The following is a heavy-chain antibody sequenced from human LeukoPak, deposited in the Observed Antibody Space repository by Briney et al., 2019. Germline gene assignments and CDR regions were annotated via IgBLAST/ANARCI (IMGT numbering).Heavy chain of an antibody. V-gene: IGHV1-18*01. D-gene: IGHD3-9*01. CDR2: ISAYNGNT. CDR1: GGTFSSYG. CDR3: ARVSPNYDILTGSLQFDY. Sequence: ASVKVSCKASGGTFSSYGISWVRQAPGQGLEWMGWISAYNGNTNYAQKLQGRVTMTTDTSTSTAYMELRSLRSDDTAVYYCARVSPNYDILTGSLQFDYWGQGTLVTVSS. J-gene: IGHJ4*02.